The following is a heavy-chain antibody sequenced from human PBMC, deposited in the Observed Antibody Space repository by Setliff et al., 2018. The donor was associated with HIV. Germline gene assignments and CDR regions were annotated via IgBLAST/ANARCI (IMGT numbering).Heavy chain of an antibody. D-gene: IGHD3-10*01. V-gene: IGHV1-69*13. CDR3: ARGADGDFHYYMDV. Sequence: SVKVSCKASGGTFSSYPITGVRQAPGQGLEWMGGIIPMFGTANYAQKFQGRVTITADASTKTAYMELSGLRSEDTAVYYCARGADGDFHYYMDVWGKGTTVTVSS. J-gene: IGHJ6*03. CDR1: GGTFSSYP. CDR2: IIPMFGTA.